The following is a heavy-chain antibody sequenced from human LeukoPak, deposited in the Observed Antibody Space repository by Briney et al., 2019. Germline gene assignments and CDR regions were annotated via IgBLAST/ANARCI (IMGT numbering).Heavy chain of an antibody. D-gene: IGHD3-16*01. CDR2: IIPIFGTA. J-gene: IGHJ4*02. CDR1: GGTFSSYA. Sequence: SVKVSCKASGGTFSSYAISWVRQAPGQGLEWMGGIIPIFGTANYAQKFQGRVTITADKSTSTAYMELSGLRSEDTAVYYCAGGGRPNLPIDYWGQGTLVTVSS. V-gene: IGHV1-69*06. CDR3: AGGGRPNLPIDY.